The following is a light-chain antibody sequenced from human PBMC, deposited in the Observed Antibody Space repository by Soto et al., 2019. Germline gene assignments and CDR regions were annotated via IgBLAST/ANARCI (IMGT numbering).Light chain of an antibody. CDR1: QSVTNNY. J-gene: IGKJ4*01. CDR2: GAS. CDR3: QQYGGSPLVT. V-gene: IGKV3-20*01. Sequence: EVVLTQSPGTLSLSPGERATLSCRASQSVTNNYLAWYQQKPGQAPRLLIYGASTRATGIPDRFSGSGSGTDFTLTVSRLEPEDSAVYYCQQYGGSPLVTFGGXXXV.